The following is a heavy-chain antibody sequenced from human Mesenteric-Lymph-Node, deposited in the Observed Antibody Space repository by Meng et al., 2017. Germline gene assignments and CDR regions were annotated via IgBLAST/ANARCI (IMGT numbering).Heavy chain of an antibody. D-gene: IGHD1-7*01. CDR2: INPSGGST. CDR3: ARDETGTTPFGY. Sequence: QVQLVQSGAEVKKPGASVKASCKSSGYTVTSYYMHWVRQAPGQGLEWMGIINPSGGSTSYAQKFQGRVTMTRDTSTSTVYMELSSLRSEDTAVYYCARDETGTTPFGYWGQGTLVTVSS. V-gene: IGHV1-46*01. CDR1: GYTVTSYY. J-gene: IGHJ4*02.